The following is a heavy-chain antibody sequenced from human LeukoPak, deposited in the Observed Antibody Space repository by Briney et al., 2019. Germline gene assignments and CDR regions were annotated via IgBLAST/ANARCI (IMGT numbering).Heavy chain of an antibody. CDR1: GYTLTELS. CDR3: ATPDYGSGSYFEYYFDY. J-gene: IGHJ4*02. CDR2: FDPEDGET. V-gene: IGHV1-24*01. Sequence: ASVKVSCKVSGYTLTELSMHWVRQAPGKGLEGMGGFDPEDGETIYAQKFQGRVTMTEDTSTDTAYMELSGLRSEDTAVYYCATPDYGSGSYFEYYFDYWGQGTLVTVSS. D-gene: IGHD3-10*01.